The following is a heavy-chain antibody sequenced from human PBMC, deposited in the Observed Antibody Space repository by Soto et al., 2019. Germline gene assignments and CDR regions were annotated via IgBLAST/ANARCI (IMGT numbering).Heavy chain of an antibody. CDR2: ISAYNGNT. J-gene: IGHJ3*02. Sequence: QVQLVQSGAEVKKPGASVKVSCKASGCTFTSYGISWVRQAPGQGLEGMGWISAYNGNTNYAQKLQGRVTMTTDTSTSTAYMELRSLRSDDTAVYYCARADIVVIPAAIRGDAFDIWGQGTMVTVSS. CDR3: ARADIVVIPAAIRGDAFDI. CDR1: GCTFTSYG. D-gene: IGHD2-2*01. V-gene: IGHV1-18*01.